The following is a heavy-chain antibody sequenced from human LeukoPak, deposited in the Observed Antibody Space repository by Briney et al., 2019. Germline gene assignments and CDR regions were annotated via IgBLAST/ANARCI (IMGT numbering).Heavy chain of an antibody. CDR3: AKDLRVVGLAARLGDPLQNY. D-gene: IGHD6-6*01. V-gene: IGHV3-23*01. CDR1: GFTVTDYA. Sequence: PGGSLRLSCAASGFTVTDYAMTWIRQSPGKGLEWVSSMSDIGPNTYYADSVKGRFTISRDNSKNTLYLQMNSLRAEDTAVYYCAKDLRVVGLAARLGDPLQNYWGQGTLVTVSS. J-gene: IGHJ4*02. CDR2: MSDIGPNT.